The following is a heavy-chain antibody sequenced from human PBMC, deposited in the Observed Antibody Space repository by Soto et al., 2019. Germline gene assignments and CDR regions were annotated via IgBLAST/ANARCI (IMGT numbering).Heavy chain of an antibody. Sequence: GGSLRLSCAASGFTVSSNYMSWVRQAPGKGLEWVSVIYSGGSTYYADSVKGRFTISRHNSKNTLYLQMNSLRAEDTAVYYCARDRGSSWGNYYYYYMDVWGKGTTVTVSS. J-gene: IGHJ6*03. CDR3: ARDRGSSWGNYYYYYMDV. V-gene: IGHV3-53*04. CDR2: IYSGGST. D-gene: IGHD6-13*01. CDR1: GFTVSSNY.